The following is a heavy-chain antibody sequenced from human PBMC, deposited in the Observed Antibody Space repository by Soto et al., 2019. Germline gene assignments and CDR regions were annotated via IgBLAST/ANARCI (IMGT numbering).Heavy chain of an antibody. J-gene: IGHJ4*02. Sequence: GGSLRLSCAASGFTFSSYGMHWVRQAPGKGLEWVAVIWYDGSNKYYADSVKGRFTISRDNSKNRLYLQMNSLRAEDTAVYFCARDSVLRVLEWLSIPAPFDYWGQGTLVTVSS. V-gene: IGHV3-33*01. D-gene: IGHD3-3*01. CDR2: IWYDGSNK. CDR1: GFTFSSYG. CDR3: ARDSVLRVLEWLSIPAPFDY.